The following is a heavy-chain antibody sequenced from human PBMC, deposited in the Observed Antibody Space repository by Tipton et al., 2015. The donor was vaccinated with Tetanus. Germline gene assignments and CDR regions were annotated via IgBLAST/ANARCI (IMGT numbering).Heavy chain of an antibody. CDR2: IYYSGST. Sequence: TLSLTCTVSGGSISSSSYYWGWIRQPPGKGLEWIESIYYSGSTYYNPSLKSRVTISVDTSKNQFSLKLSSVTAADTAVYYCARTRYCSGGSCYRDYFDYRGQGTLVTVSS. V-gene: IGHV4-39*01. CDR3: ARTRYCSGGSCYRDYFDY. D-gene: IGHD2-15*01. J-gene: IGHJ4*02. CDR1: GGSISSSSYY.